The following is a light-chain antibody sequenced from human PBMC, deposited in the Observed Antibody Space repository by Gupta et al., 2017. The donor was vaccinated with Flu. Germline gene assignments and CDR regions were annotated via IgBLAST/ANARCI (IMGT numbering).Light chain of an antibody. CDR2: EVR. V-gene: IGLV2-14*03. J-gene: IGLJ1*01. Sequence: QSSLTQPAPVSVSLGPSITLSSIGTSSDVGGYNYVSWYQQHPGKPPKLMIYEVRNRPSGVSIRFSGSKSGNTASLTISGLQAEDEADYYCSSYTSSSTYVFGPGTKVTVL. CDR3: SSYTSSSTYV. CDR1: SSDVGGYNY.